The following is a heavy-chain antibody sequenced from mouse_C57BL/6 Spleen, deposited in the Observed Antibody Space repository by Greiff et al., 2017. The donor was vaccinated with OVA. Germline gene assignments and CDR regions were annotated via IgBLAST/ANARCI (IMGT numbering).Heavy chain of an antibody. J-gene: IGHJ2*01. Sequence: VQLQQSGAELVRPGASVTLSCKASGYTFTDYEMHWVKQTPVHGLEWIGAIDPETGGTAYNQKFKGKAILTADKSSSTAYMELRSLTSEDSAVYYCTREGAYYYGSSPDYWGQGTTLTVSS. D-gene: IGHD1-1*01. CDR1: GYTFTDYE. CDR3: TREGAYYYGSSPDY. V-gene: IGHV1-15*01. CDR2: IDPETGGT.